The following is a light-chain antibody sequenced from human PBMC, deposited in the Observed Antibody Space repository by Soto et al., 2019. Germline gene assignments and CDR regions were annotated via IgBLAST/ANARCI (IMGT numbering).Light chain of an antibody. Sequence: EIVLTQSPGTLSLSPGERATLSCRASQSVSNNYLAWYQQKPGQAPRLLIYGASSRAYGIPDRFSGSGSGTDFTLTISRLEPEDFAVYYCQHYGYPQWTFGQGTKVDIK. CDR2: GAS. CDR3: QHYGYPQWT. CDR1: QSVSNNY. J-gene: IGKJ1*01. V-gene: IGKV3-20*01.